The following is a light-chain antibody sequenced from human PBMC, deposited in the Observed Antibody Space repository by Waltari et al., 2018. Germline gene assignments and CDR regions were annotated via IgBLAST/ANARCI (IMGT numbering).Light chain of an antibody. Sequence: SYALTQPLSVSVALGQTATLSCGGSYIGTRSVHWYQQRPGQAPVLVIYRDSKRPSGIPGRVSGSNSGNTATLTMSRAQAGDEADYYCQVWDSSAEVFGGGTKLTVL. CDR3: QVWDSSAEV. J-gene: IGLJ2*01. CDR2: RDS. V-gene: IGLV3-9*01. CDR1: YIGTRS.